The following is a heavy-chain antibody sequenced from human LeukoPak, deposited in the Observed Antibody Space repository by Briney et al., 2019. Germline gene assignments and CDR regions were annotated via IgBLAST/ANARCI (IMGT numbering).Heavy chain of an antibody. J-gene: IGHJ4*02. V-gene: IGHV3-30-3*01. CDR2: ISYDGSNK. CDR1: GFTFSSYA. D-gene: IGHD5-12*01. CDR3: AREEARGYSGYDGGPFDY. Sequence: TGGSLRLSCAASGFTFSSYAMHWVRQAPGKGLEWVAVISYDGSNKYYAVSVKGRFTISRDNSKNTLYLQMNSLRAEDTAVYYCAREEARGYSGYDGGPFDYWGQGTLVTVSS.